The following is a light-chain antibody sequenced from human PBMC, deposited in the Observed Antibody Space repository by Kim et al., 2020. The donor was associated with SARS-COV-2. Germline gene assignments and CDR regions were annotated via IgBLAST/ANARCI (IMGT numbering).Light chain of an antibody. CDR3: QQHHDAPLT. Sequence: SPGERVTLSCRASQSLTTNYLAWYQQKPGQAPRLLIYEIFNRAAGIPDRFSGSGSGTDFTLTISRLEPEDFAVYYCQQHHDAPLTFGGGTKVEI. V-gene: IGKV3D-20*02. J-gene: IGKJ4*01. CDR1: QSLTTNY. CDR2: EIF.